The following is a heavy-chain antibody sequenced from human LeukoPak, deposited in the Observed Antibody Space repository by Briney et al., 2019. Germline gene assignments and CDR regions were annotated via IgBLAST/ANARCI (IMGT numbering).Heavy chain of an antibody. D-gene: IGHD6-6*01. V-gene: IGHV3-21*01. J-gene: IGHJ4*02. CDR1: GFTFSSYS. CDR3: ARPVSTSLYSSASNC. Sequence: GGSLRLSCAASGFTFSSYSMNWVRQAPGKGLEWVSCISSSSSYIFYADSVKGRFTISRDNGKDSLYLQMNSLRAEDTAVYYCARPVSTSLYSSASNCWGQGTLVSVSS. CDR2: ISSSSSYI.